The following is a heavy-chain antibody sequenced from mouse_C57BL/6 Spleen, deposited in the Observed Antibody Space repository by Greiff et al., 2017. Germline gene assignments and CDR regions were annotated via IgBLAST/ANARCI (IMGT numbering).Heavy chain of an antibody. Sequence: VQLKQSGAELVRPGASVKLSCTASGFNIKDYYMHWVKQRPEQGLEWIGRIDPEDGDTEYAPKFQGKATMTADTSSNTAYLQLSSLTSEDTAVYYCTLDSSGYGFAYWGQGTLVTVSA. CDR2: IDPEDGDT. CDR1: GFNIKDYY. V-gene: IGHV14-1*01. CDR3: TLDSSGYGFAY. D-gene: IGHD3-2*02. J-gene: IGHJ3*01.